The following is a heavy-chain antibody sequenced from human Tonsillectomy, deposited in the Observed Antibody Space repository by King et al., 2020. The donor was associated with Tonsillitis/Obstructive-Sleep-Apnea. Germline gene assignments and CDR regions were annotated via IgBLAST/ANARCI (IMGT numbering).Heavy chain of an antibody. CDR3: ARDRRLGCSSTSCYPYYYYYMDV. CDR1: GGSVSSGSYY. D-gene: IGHD2-2*01. V-gene: IGHV4-61*01. Sequence: QLQESGPGLVKPSETLSLTCTVSGGSVSSGSYYWSWIRQPPGKGLEWIGYIYYSGSTNYNPSLKSRVTISVDTSKNQLSLKLSSLTAADTSLYYCARDRRLGCSSTSCYPYYYYYMDVWGKGTTVTVSS. CDR2: IYYSGST. J-gene: IGHJ6*03.